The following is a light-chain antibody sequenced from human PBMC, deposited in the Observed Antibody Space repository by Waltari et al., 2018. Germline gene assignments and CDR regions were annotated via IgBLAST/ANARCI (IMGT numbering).Light chain of an antibody. CDR2: DVS. Sequence: QSALTQPASVSGSPGQSITISCTGTSSDVGGYNYVSWYQQHPGKVPKLLIFDVSNLPSGFSNRFSGSKSGNTASLTISGLQAEDESDYYCCSFTSRSTWVFGGGTKLTVL. CDR3: CSFTSRSTWV. V-gene: IGLV2-14*01. J-gene: IGLJ3*02. CDR1: SSDVGGYNY.